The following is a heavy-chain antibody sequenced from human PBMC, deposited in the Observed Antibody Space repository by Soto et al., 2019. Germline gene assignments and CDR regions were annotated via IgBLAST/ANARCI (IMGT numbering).Heavy chain of an antibody. Sequence: QVQLVQSGAEVKKPGSSVKVTCKASGGTFSSYAISWVRQAPGQGLEWMGGIIPIFGTANYAQKFQGRVTITADESTSTAYMELSSLRSEDTAVYYCARMEGYYSGGSCYTYYYYGMDVWGQGTTVTVSS. V-gene: IGHV1-69*01. CDR1: GGTFSSYA. CDR2: IIPIFGTA. J-gene: IGHJ6*02. CDR3: ARMEGYYSGGSCYTYYYYGMDV. D-gene: IGHD2-15*01.